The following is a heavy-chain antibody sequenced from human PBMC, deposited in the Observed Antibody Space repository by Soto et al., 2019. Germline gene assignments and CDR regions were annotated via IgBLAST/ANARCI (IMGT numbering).Heavy chain of an antibody. CDR3: ARGNYYDSSGYL. CDR2: IYYSGST. J-gene: IGHJ5*02. CDR1: GGSVSIGSYY. V-gene: IGHV4-61*01. D-gene: IGHD3-22*01. Sequence: PSETLSLTCTVSGGSVSIGSYYWSCMRQPPGKGLEWIGYIYYSGSTNYNPSLKSRVTISVDTSKNQFSLKLSSVTAADTAVYYCARGNYYDSSGYLWGQGTLVTVSS.